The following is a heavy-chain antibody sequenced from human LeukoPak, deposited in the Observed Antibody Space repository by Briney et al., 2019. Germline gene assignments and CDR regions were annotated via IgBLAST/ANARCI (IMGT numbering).Heavy chain of an antibody. D-gene: IGHD5-12*01. Sequence: GASVKVSCKASGFTFTTYGFTWVRQAPGQGLEWMGWISAYNGNTNYAQKFQGRVTMTTDTPTSTVYMELRSLRSDDTAVYYCVRGGVTTILDYWGQGTLVTVSS. CDR1: GFTFTTYG. CDR2: ISAYNGNT. CDR3: VRGGVTTILDY. V-gene: IGHV1-18*01. J-gene: IGHJ4*02.